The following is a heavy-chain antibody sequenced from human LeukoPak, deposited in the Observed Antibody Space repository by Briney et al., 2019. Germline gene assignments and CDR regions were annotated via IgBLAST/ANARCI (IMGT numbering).Heavy chain of an antibody. CDR3: ARHGTMIVGTFDY. V-gene: IGHV4-59*08. D-gene: IGHD3/OR15-3a*01. CDR1: GGSISSYY. CDR2: IYGSGSA. Sequence: SETLSLTCTVSGGSISSYYWSWIRQPPGKGLEWIGYIYGSGSANYNPSLKSRVTISVDTTTNQFALKLTSVTAADTAVYYCARHGTMIVGTFDYWGQGSLVTVSS. J-gene: IGHJ4*02.